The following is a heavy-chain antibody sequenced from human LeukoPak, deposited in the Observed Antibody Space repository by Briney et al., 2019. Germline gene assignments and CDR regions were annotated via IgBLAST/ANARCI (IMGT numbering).Heavy chain of an antibody. J-gene: IGHJ4*02. CDR1: GFTFTNYD. Sequence: GGSLRLSRAASGFTFTNYDIHGVRQTPGKGLEWVAVIWHDGSSPYYADSVKGRFTISRDNSKDTLFLKMSSLRDEDTAVYYCARTHCDITHCYENYFDYWGQGTLVTVSS. V-gene: IGHV3-33*01. CDR2: IWHDGSSP. CDR3: ARTHCDITHCYENYFDY. D-gene: IGHD2-2*01.